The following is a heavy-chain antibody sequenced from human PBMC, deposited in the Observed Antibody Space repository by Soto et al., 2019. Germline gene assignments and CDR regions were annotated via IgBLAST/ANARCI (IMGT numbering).Heavy chain of an antibody. CDR2: ISYDGSNK. J-gene: IGHJ6*02. CDR1: GFTFSSYA. D-gene: IGHD1-26*01. CDR3: ARDLMGELPYYYYGMDV. Sequence: QVQLVESGGGVVQPGRSLRLSCAASGFTFSSYAMHWVRQAPGKGLEWVAVISYDGSNKYYADSVKGRFTISRDNSKNTLYLQMNSLRAEDTAVYYCARDLMGELPYYYYGMDVWGQGTTVTVSS. V-gene: IGHV3-30-3*01.